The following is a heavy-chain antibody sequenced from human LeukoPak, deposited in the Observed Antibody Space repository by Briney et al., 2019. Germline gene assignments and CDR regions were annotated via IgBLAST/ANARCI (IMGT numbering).Heavy chain of an antibody. V-gene: IGHV3-23*01. CDR1: GFVVSGDF. CDR3: GKALANSNGVGDY. Sequence: GGSLRLSCAASGFVVSGDFMSWVRQAPGKGLEWVSSISGRDSNTYFADSVKGRFTISRDNPKSTVYLQMNSLRAEDTAIYYCGKALANSNGVGDYWGQGTQVTVSS. CDR2: ISGRDSNT. D-gene: IGHD2-8*01. J-gene: IGHJ4*02.